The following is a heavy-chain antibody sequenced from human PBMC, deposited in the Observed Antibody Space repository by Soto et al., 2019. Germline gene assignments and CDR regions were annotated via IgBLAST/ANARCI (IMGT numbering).Heavy chain of an antibody. CDR3: TTAVYSSGYYISPGAFDI. CDR1: GFTFSNAW. Sequence: GGSLRLSCAASGFTFSNAWMNWVRQAPGKGLEWVGRIKSKTDGGTTDYAAPGKGRFTISRDDSKNTLYLQMNSLKTEDTAVYYCTTAVYSSGYYISPGAFDIWGQGTMVTVSS. V-gene: IGHV3-15*07. D-gene: IGHD3-22*01. J-gene: IGHJ3*02. CDR2: IKSKTDGGTT.